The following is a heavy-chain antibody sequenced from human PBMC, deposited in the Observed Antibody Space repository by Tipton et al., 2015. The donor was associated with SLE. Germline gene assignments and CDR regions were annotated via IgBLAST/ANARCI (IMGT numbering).Heavy chain of an antibody. V-gene: IGHV1-69*01. CDR3: ARSNRSGYSGYDSDY. CDR2: NIPIFGTA. J-gene: IGHJ4*02. D-gene: IGHD5-12*01. CDR1: GGTFSSYA. Sequence: QSGAEVKKPGSSVKVSCKASGGTFSSYAISWVRQAPGQGLEWMGGNIPIFGTANYAQKFQGRVTITADESTGTAYMELSSLRPEDPAVYYCARSNRSGYSGYDSDYWGQGVLVTVSS.